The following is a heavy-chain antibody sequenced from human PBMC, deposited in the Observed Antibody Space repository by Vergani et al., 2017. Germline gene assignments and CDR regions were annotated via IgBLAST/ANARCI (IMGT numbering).Heavy chain of an antibody. D-gene: IGHD3-9*01. Sequence: QVQLQESGPGLVKASQTLSLTCSVSGAYVGSGGYYWSWIRQTPGTGLEWIGYIYSTGSTNYNPSLNSRVTMSVDTSKNQFSLKLRSVTAADTAVYFCARVMYRDEASTGYRLEGMDIWGQGTTVTISS. J-gene: IGHJ6*02. CDR1: GAYVGSGGYY. CDR3: ARVMYRDEASTGYRLEGMDI. V-gene: IGHV4-61*08. CDR2: IYSTGST.